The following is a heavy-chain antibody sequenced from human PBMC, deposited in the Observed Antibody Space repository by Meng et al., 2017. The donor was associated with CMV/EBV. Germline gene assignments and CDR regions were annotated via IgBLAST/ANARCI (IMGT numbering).Heavy chain of an antibody. CDR2: ISSSSSYI. Sequence: GESLKISCAASGFTFSSYSMNWVRQAPGKGLEWVSSISSSSSYIDYADSAKGRFTISRDNAKNSLYLQMNSLRAEDTAVYYCASGQEGRYYYYGMDVWGQGTTVTVSS. J-gene: IGHJ6*02. V-gene: IGHV3-21*01. CDR1: GFTFSSYS. CDR3: ASGQEGRYYYYGMDV.